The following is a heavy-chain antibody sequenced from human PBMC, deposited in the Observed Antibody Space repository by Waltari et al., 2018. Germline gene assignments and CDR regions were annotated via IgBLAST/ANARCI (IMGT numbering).Heavy chain of an antibody. CDR1: GGSISSSSYY. CDR2: IYYSGST. V-gene: IGHV4-39*01. J-gene: IGHJ4*02. Sequence: QLQLQESGPGLVKPSETLSLTCTVYGGSISSSSYYWGWIRQPPGKGLEWIGSIYYSGSTYYNPSLKSRVTISVDTSKNQFSLKLSSVTAADTAVYYCARLEGVTTPIDYWGQGTLVTVSS. D-gene: IGHD4-17*01. CDR3: ARLEGVTTPIDY.